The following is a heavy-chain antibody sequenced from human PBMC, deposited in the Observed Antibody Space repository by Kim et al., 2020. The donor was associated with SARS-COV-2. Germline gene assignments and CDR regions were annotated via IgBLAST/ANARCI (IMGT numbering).Heavy chain of an antibody. D-gene: IGHD3-16*02. CDR2: INGANSS. Sequence: GGSLRLSCAASGFIVSSYRMSWVRQAPGTGLEWVSGINGANSSNYADSVKGRFITSTRGTENTAHYLMNSLRRAETAVYYCAREGTILTDYRYHSPCGM. V-gene: IGHV3-53*04. CDR1: GFIVSSYR. CDR3: AREGTILTDYRYHSPCGM. J-gene: IGHJ6*01.